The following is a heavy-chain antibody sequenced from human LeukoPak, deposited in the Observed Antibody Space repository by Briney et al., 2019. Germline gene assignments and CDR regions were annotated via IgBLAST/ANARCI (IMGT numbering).Heavy chain of an antibody. CDR1: GYSFTSYW. V-gene: IGHV5-10-1*01. CDR2: IDPSDSYT. J-gene: IGHJ4*02. CDR3: ARRSSGWYDFDY. Sequence: PGESLKISCKGSGYSFTSYWIGWVRQMPGKGLEWMGRIDPSDSYTNYSPSFQGHVTISADKSISTAYLQWSSLKASDTAMYYCARRSSGWYDFDYWGQGTLVTVSS. D-gene: IGHD6-19*01.